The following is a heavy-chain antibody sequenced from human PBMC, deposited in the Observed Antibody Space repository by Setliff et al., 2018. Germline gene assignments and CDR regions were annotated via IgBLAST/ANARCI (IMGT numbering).Heavy chain of an antibody. CDR3: ARKGISALSGAFDM. Sequence: SETLSLTCTVSGGSISNYYWSWIRQPAGKGLEWIGGIYTSGSTNYNPSLKSRVTMSVDTSKNQFSLKLSSVTAADTSVYYCARKGISALSGAFDMWGLGTMVTVSS. V-gene: IGHV4-4*07. CDR2: IYTSGST. CDR1: GGSISNYY. D-gene: IGHD1-26*01. J-gene: IGHJ3*02.